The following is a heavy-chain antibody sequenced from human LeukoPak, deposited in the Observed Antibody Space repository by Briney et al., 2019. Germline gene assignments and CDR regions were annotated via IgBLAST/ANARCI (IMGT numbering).Heavy chain of an antibody. CDR1: GFSFSSYA. CDR2: LSGSGGST. Sequence: PGGSLRLSCAASGFSFSSYAMSWVRQAPGKGLEWVSALSGSGGSTDYADSVKGRFTISRDKSKNTLYLQMNSLRAKDTAVYYCAKDRNGPAAPIDYWGQGTLVTVSS. J-gene: IGHJ4*02. CDR3: AKDRNGPAAPIDY. V-gene: IGHV3-23*01. D-gene: IGHD1-14*01.